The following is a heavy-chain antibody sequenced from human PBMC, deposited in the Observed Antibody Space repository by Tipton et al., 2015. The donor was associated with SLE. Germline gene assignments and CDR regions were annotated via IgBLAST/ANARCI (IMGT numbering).Heavy chain of an antibody. CDR2: IYNSGST. V-gene: IGHV4-30-4*01. D-gene: IGHD3-10*01. Sequence: TLSLTCTVSGGSISSGDYYWSWVRQPPGKGLEWIGYIYNSGSTYYNPSLKSRVTISVDTSKNQFSLKLSSVTAADTAVYYCANYRLYGSGSYAFDIWGQGTMVTVSS. CDR1: GGSISSGDYY. J-gene: IGHJ3*02. CDR3: ANYRLYGSGSYAFDI.